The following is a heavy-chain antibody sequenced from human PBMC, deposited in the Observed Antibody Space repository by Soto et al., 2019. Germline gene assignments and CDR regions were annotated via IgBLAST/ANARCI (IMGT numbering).Heavy chain of an antibody. CDR1: GLTVSGKKY. Sequence: DVQLVESGGGLIQPGESLRLSCAAFGLTVSGKKYVAWVRQAPGKGLEWVSALYDVDGTYYADSVKGRFTTSRDSSKTTVYLQMNGLRPVDTAVYYCASWHEREHAYDVWGQGTTVTVSS. CDR2: LYDVDGT. D-gene: IGHD1-1*01. V-gene: IGHV3-53*01. CDR3: ASWHEREHAYDV. J-gene: IGHJ3*01.